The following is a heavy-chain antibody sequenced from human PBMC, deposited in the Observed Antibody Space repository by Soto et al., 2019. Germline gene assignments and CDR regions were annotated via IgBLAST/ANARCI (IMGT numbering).Heavy chain of an antibody. CDR2: ISSSSSTI. J-gene: IGHJ6*02. D-gene: IGHD3-3*01. V-gene: IGHV3-48*02. CDR3: ARSEDYDFWSGYLRPYGMDV. CDR1: GFTFSSYS. Sequence: LRLSCAASGFTFSSYSMNWVRQAPGKGLEWVSYISSSSSTIYYADSVKGRFTISRDNAKNSLYLQMNSLRDEDTAVYYCARSEDYDFWSGYLRPYGMDVWGQGTTVTVSS.